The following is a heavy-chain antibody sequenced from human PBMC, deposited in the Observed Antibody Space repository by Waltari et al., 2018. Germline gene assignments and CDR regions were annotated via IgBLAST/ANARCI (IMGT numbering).Heavy chain of an antibody. V-gene: IGHV4-4*02. Sequence: QLQLQESGPGLVKPSGTLSLTCAVSGDSMSTNYWWSWVRQPPGKGLEWIGQVRHSGRSNYNPSFASRVTVSLDTYNNQFSLEVTSATAADTAIYYCARDRGRGLYLDSWGTGILVTVS. CDR1: GDSMSTNYW. D-gene: IGHD2-15*01. CDR3: ARDRGRGLYLDS. CDR2: VRHSGRS. J-gene: IGHJ4*02.